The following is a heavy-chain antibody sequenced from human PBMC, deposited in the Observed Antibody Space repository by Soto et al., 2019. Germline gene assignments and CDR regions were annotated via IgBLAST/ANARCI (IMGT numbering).Heavy chain of an antibody. D-gene: IGHD1-26*01. J-gene: IGHJ4*02. CDR1: GFTFRSYW. CDR3: AKDFTPSSGSYPEYYFDY. V-gene: IGHV3-74*01. CDR2: INSDGSST. Sequence: GGSLRLSCAASGFTFRSYWMQWVRQAPGKGLVWVSWINSDGSSTSYADSVKGRFTISRDNAKNTLYLQMNSLRAEDTAVYYCAKDFTPSSGSYPEYYFDYWGQGTLVTVSS.